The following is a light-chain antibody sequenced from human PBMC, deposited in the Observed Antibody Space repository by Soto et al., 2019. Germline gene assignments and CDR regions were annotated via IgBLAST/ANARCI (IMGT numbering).Light chain of an antibody. V-gene: IGLV8-61*01. Sequence: QTVVTQEPSFSVSPGGTVTLTCGLSSGSVSTSYYPSWYQQTPGQAPRTLIYNTNTRSSGVPGRFSGSILGNKAALTIAGAQADDDSDYYCVLYMGSGISVFGGGTKLTVL. CDR2: NTN. CDR3: VLYMGSGISV. J-gene: IGLJ3*02. CDR1: SGSVSTSYY.